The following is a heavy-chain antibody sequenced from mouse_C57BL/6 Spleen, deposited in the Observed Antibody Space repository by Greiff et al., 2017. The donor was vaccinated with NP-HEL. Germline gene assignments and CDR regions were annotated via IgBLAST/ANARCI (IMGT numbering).Heavy chain of an antibody. J-gene: IGHJ2*01. CDR1: GFTFSSYA. V-gene: IGHV5-4*01. CDR3: AREGEDGYYFDY. Sequence: EVKLMESGGGLVKPGGSLKLSCAASGFTFSSYAMSWVRQTPEKRLEWVATISDGGSYTYYPDNVKGRFTISRDNAKNNLYLQMSHLKSEDTAMYYCAREGEDGYYFDYWGQGTTLTVSS. CDR2: ISDGGSYT.